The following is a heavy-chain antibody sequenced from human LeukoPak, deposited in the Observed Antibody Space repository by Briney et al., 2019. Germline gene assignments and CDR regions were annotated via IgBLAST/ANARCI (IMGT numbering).Heavy chain of an antibody. Sequence: SETLSLICDVSGGSISSTNWWTWVRPPPGKALEWIGEHNLQGRAIYNPSLWGRVAISPDHSANRISLKLTSVTAADTAVYYCAREGGFYRPLYYSGQGTLGTV. V-gene: IGHV4-4*02. J-gene: IGHJ4*02. CDR3: AREGGFYRPLYY. CDR1: GGSISSTNW. CDR2: HNLQGRA. D-gene: IGHD3-3*01.